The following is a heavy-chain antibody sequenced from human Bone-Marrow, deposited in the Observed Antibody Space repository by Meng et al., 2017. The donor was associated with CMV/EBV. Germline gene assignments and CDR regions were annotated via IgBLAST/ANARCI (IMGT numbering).Heavy chain of an antibody. CDR2: IYPGDSDT. Sequence: GESLKISCKGSGYSFTSYWIGWVRQMPGKGLEWMGIIYPGDSDTRYSPSFQGQVTISADKSISTAYLQWSSLKASDTAMYYCARHPTYYDILTVYREGPRAYFDDWGQGTLVTVSS. V-gene: IGHV5-51*01. J-gene: IGHJ4*02. CDR3: ARHPTYYDILTVYREGPRAYFDD. CDR1: GYSFTSYW. D-gene: IGHD3-9*01.